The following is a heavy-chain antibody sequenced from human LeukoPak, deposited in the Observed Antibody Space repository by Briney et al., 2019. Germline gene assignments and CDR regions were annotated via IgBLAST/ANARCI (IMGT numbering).Heavy chain of an antibody. CDR3: ARATPEYDFWSGYSVHFDY. J-gene: IGHJ4*02. CDR2: INPSGGST. Sequence: ASVKVSCKASGYTFTSYYMHWVRQAPGQGLEWMGIINPSGGSTSYAQKFQGRVTMTRDTSTSTVYMELSSLRSEDTAVYYCARATPEYDFWSGYSVHFDYWGQGTLVTVSS. V-gene: IGHV1-46*01. D-gene: IGHD3-3*01. CDR1: GYTFTSYY.